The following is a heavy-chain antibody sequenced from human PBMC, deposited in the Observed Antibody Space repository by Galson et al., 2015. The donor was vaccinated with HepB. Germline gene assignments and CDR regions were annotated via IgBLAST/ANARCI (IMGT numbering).Heavy chain of an antibody. CDR3: AKDGDLHY. Sequence: SLRLSCAASGFTFSSHAMSWVRQAPGKGLEWVSAISGSGGSTYYADTVKGRFTISRDNSRNTLYLQMNSLRAEDTAVYYCAKDGDLHYWGQGTLVTVSS. V-gene: IGHV3-23*01. CDR2: ISGSGGST. CDR1: GFTFSSHA. D-gene: IGHD7-27*01. J-gene: IGHJ4*02.